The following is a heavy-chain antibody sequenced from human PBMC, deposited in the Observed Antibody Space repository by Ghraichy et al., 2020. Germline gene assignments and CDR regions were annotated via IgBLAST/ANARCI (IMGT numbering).Heavy chain of an antibody. J-gene: IGHJ4*02. CDR1: GYTLTELS. D-gene: IGHD6-13*01. Sequence: ASVKVSCKVSGYTLTELSMHWVRQAPGKGLEWMGGFDPEDGETIYAQKFQGRVTMTEDTSTDTAYMELSSLRSEDTAVYYCLSTQQQTGGYYFDYWGQGTLVTVSS. V-gene: IGHV1-24*01. CDR3: LSTQQQTGGYYFDY. CDR2: FDPEDGET.